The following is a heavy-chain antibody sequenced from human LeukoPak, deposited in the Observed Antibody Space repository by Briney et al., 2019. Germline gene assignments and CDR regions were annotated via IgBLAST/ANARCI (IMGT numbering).Heavy chain of an antibody. J-gene: IGHJ4*01. CDR2: INHSGST. CDR1: GGSFSGYY. Sequence: SETLSLTCAVYGGSFSGYYWSWIRQPPGEGLEWIGEINHSGSTNYNPSLKSRVTISVDTSKNQFSLKLSSVTAADTAVYYCARGRVWGWSAHYWGHGTLVTVSS. CDR3: ARGRVWGWSAHY. V-gene: IGHV4-34*01. D-gene: IGHD6-19*01.